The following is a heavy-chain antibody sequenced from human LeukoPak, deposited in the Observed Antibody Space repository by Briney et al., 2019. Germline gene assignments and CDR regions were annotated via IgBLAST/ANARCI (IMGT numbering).Heavy chain of an antibody. CDR3: ARGSHQDYSGSMTYLFDY. D-gene: IGHD3-10*01. J-gene: IGHJ4*02. Sequence: AGGSLRLSCTASGFTFSSYGMHWVRQAPGKGLEWVAVISYDGSNTYYADSVKGRFTISRDNSKNTLYLQMNSLRVEDTAVYYCARGSHQDYSGSMTYLFDYWGQGTLVTVSS. CDR1: GFTFSSYG. CDR2: ISYDGSNT. V-gene: IGHV3-30*03.